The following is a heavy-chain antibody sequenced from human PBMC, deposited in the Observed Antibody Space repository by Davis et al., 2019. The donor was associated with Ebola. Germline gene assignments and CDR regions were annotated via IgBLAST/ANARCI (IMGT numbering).Heavy chain of an antibody. CDR3: ARVTYLDV. Sequence: GESLKISCAASGFTFSSYAMHWVRQAPGKGLEWVAVISYDESNKYYADSVKGRFTISRDNSKNTLYLQMNSLRAEDTAVYYCARVTYLDVWGQGTMVTVSS. CDR2: ISYDESNK. CDR1: GFTFSSYA. V-gene: IGHV3-30-3*01. J-gene: IGHJ3*01.